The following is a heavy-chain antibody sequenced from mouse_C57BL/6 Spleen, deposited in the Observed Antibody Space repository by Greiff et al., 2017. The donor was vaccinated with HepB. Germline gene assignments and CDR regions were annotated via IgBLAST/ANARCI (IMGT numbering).Heavy chain of an antibody. CDR1: GYAFSSYW. CDR2: IYPGDGDT. CDR3: ARSSGRGYYFDY. D-gene: IGHD1-3*01. J-gene: IGHJ2*01. V-gene: IGHV1-80*01. Sequence: VKLMESGAELVKPGASVKISCKASGYAFSSYWMNWVKQRPGKGLEWIGQIYPGDGDTNYNGKFKGKATLTADKSSSTAYMQLSSLTSEDSAVYFCARSSGRGYYFDYWGQGTTLTVSS.